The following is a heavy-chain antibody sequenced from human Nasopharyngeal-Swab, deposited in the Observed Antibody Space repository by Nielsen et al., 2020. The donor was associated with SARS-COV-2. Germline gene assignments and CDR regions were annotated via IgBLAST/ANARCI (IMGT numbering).Heavy chain of an antibody. J-gene: IGHJ4*02. V-gene: IGHV4-34*01. D-gene: IGHD5-18*01. CDR3: ARGGGYSYGSDIDY. Sequence: SETLSLTCAVYGGSFSVYYWSWIRQPPGKGLEWIGEINHSGSTNYNPSLKSRVTISVDTSKNQFSLKLSSVTAADTAVYYCARGGGYSYGSDIDYWGQGTLVTVSS. CDR2: INHSGST. CDR1: GGSFSVYY.